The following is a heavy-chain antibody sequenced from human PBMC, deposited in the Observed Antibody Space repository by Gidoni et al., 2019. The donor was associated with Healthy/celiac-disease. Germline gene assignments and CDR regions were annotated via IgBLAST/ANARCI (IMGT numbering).Heavy chain of an antibody. Sequence: QVQLVQSGAEVKKPGSSVKVSCKASGGTFSSYAISWVRQAPGQGLEWMGGIIPIFGTANYAQKFQGRVTITADESTSTAYMELSSLRSEDTAVYYCARDRSASIYYYDSSRIGAFDIWGQGTMVTVSS. D-gene: IGHD3-22*01. J-gene: IGHJ3*02. V-gene: IGHV1-69*01. CDR1: GGTFSSYA. CDR2: IIPIFGTA. CDR3: ARDRSASIYYYDSSRIGAFDI.